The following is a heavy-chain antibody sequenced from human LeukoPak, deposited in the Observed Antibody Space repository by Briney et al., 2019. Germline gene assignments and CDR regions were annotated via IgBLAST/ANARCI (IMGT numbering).Heavy chain of an antibody. V-gene: IGHV3-7*03. Sequence: GGSLRLSCEASGFTFSSYWMSWVRQAPGKGLEWVANIKTDGGEKYYVDSVKGRFTISKDNAKNSLYLQMNSLRAEDTALYHCARNNGMDVWGQGTTVIVSS. CDR1: GFTFSSYW. CDR3: ARNNGMDV. J-gene: IGHJ6*02. CDR2: IKTDGGEK.